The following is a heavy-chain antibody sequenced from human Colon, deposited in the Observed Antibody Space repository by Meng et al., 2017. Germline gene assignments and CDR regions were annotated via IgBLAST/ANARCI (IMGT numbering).Heavy chain of an antibody. CDR3: ARDFYDSRGVTWFDP. J-gene: IGHJ5*02. V-gene: IGHV4-31*03. D-gene: IGHD3-22*01. CDR2: FYFSGNT. Sequence: ESGSGLGMASQTLSLTLTVSGGASCSGGCYWNWSRQHPGKGLELVGYFYFSGNTYYNPSLKSRVRISVDTSKNRFSLNLSSVTAADTAVYYCARDFYDSRGVTWFDPWGQGTLVTVSS. CDR1: GGASCSGGCY.